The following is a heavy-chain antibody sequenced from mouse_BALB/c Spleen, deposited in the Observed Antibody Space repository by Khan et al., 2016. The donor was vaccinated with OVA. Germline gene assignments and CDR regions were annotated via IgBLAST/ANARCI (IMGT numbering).Heavy chain of an antibody. J-gene: IGHJ3*01. V-gene: IGHV2-3*01. CDR3: GIMYCGLAWFAY. Sequence: QVQLKESGPGLVAPSQSLSITCTVSGFSLISYGVSWIRQPPGKGLEWLGVIWGDGTTNYHSALKSRLSINKENSKSQVFLKLNSLQTDDTATYYGGIMYCGLAWFAYWGPGTLVTVSA. CDR1: GFSLISYG. CDR2: IWGDGTT.